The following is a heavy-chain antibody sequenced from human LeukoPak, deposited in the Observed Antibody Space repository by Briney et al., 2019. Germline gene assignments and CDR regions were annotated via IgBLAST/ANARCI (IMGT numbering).Heavy chain of an antibody. J-gene: IGHJ2*01. CDR1: GYTFTSYG. CDR2: ISAYNGNT. Sequence: ASVKVSCKASGYTFTSYGISWVRQAPGQGLEWMGWISAYNGNTNYAQKLQGRVTMTTDTSTSTAYMELRSLGSDDTAVYYCARSPPSSSWYDWYFDLWGRGTLVTVSS. D-gene: IGHD6-13*01. V-gene: IGHV1-18*01. CDR3: ARSPPSSSWYDWYFDL.